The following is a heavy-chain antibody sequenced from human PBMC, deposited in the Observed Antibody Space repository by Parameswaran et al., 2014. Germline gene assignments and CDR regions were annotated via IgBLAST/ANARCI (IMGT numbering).Heavy chain of an antibody. Sequence: RWIRQPPGKGLEWVAKIKQDGSEKYYVDSVKGRFTISRDNAKNSLYLQMNSLRAEDTAVYYCARERYSGYDHDAFDIWGQGTMVTVSS. CDR3: ARERYSGYDHDAFDI. V-gene: IGHV3-7*03. D-gene: IGHD5-12*01. J-gene: IGHJ3*02. CDR2: IKQDGSEK.